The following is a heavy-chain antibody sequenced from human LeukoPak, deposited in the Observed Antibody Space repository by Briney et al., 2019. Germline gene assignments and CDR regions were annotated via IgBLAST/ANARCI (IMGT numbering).Heavy chain of an antibody. CDR1: GYTFTDYF. V-gene: IGHV1-2*02. J-gene: IGHJ5*01. CDR2: INPNIGDA. CDR3: ARMALDGGDSIGFDS. D-gene: IGHD2-21*02. Sequence: ASVKVSCKASGYTFTDYFIHWVRQAPGQGLEWMGWINPNIGDASYAQKFQDRVTVTRDRSINTVYMELSRLTSDDTAVYYCARMALDGGDSIGFDSWGQGTLVTVSS.